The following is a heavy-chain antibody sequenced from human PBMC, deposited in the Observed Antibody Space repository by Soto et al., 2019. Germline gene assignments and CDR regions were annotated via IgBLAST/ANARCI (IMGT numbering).Heavy chain of an antibody. CDR2: INTGNGDT. V-gene: IGHV1-3*04. D-gene: IGHD6-13*01. J-gene: IGHJ6*02. CDR1: GYTLSTYP. CDR3: AKDTGRAAAVDV. Sequence: QVQVVQSGAEVKMPGASVRVSCKASGYTLSTYPMHWVRQAPGQGLEWMAWINTGNGDTKFSRKIQGRVTINMDTSANTAHMELSSLGSEDSAIYYCAKDTGRAAAVDVWGRGTTVIVSS.